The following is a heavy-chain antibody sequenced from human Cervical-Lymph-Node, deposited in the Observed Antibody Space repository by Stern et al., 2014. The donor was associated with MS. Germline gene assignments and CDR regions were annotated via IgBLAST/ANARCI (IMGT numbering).Heavy chain of an antibody. J-gene: IGHJ6*02. CDR2: INRVHAGT. V-gene: IGHV1-2*02. Sequence: QVQLMQSGAEVKKPWASVKVSCKASGYTFTDYYLHWVRQAPGQGLERMWWINRVHAGTNSAQKFQRRITMARDTANSSAYMELSRLTSDDTDVYYCARTKTVTTYYGMDVWGQGTTVTVSS. CDR1: GYTFTDYY. CDR3: ARTKTVTTYYGMDV. D-gene: IGHD4-17*01.